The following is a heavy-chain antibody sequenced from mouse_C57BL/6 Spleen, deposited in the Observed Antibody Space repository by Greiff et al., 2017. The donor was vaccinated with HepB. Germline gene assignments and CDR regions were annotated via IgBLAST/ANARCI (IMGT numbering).Heavy chain of an antibody. J-gene: IGHJ1*03. CDR1: GYTFTDYY. CDR2: IYPGSGNT. CDR3: ARGEADWYFDV. D-gene: IGHD3-2*02. V-gene: IGHV1-76*01. Sequence: QVQLKQSGAELVRPGASVKLSCKASGYTFTDYYINWVKQRPGQGLEWIARIYPGSGNTYYNEKFKGKATLTAEKSSSTAYMQLSSLTSEDSAVYFCARGEADWYFDVWGTGTTVTVSS.